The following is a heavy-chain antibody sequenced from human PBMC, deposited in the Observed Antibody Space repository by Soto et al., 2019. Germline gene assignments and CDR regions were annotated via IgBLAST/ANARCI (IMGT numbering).Heavy chain of an antibody. D-gene: IGHD2-2*01. J-gene: IGHJ6*02. V-gene: IGHV4-39*01. Sequence: QLQLQESGPGLLKPSETLSLTCSVSGGSISSRSYSWGWIRQPPGEGLEWIGTFYYSENTYYNPSPKSRVSISVDTSKNQFSLKVSSVTAADTAVYYCAKLAGYCSGNSCHGDYAMDVWGQGTTVTVSS. CDR1: GGSISSRSYS. CDR2: FYYSENT. CDR3: AKLAGYCSGNSCHGDYAMDV.